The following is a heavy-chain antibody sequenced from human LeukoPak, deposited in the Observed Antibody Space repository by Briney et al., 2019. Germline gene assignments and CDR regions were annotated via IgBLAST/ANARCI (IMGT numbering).Heavy chain of an antibody. CDR3: ARHIEGSSSVYY. V-gene: IGHV4-59*08. Sequence: PSETLTIPWTVSGGSISSYYWSWIRQPPGKGLEWIGYIYYTGSTYYNPSLKSRVTISVDTSKNQFSLKLSSVTAADTAVYYCARHIEGSSSVYYWGQGTLVTVSS. D-gene: IGHD6-13*01. CDR2: IYYTGST. J-gene: IGHJ4*02. CDR1: GGSISSYY.